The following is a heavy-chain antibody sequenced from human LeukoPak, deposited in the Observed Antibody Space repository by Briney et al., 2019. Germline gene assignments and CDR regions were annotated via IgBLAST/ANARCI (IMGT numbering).Heavy chain of an antibody. CDR2: ISSSSSWI. CDR1: EFSFSSYS. V-gene: IGHV3-21*01. Sequence: GGSLRLSCAASEFSFSSYSMNWVRQAPGKGLEWVSSISSSSSWIFYADSVKGRFTISRDNAKNSLFLQMNSLRAEDTAVYYCAKDRGDWDTNDAFDIWGQGTMVTVSS. J-gene: IGHJ3*02. D-gene: IGHD3/OR15-3a*01. CDR3: AKDRGDWDTNDAFDI.